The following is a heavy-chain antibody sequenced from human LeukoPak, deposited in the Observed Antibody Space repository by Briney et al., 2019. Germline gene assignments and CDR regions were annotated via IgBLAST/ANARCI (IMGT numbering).Heavy chain of an antibody. D-gene: IGHD3-10*01. CDR2: IYSSGST. J-gene: IGHJ4*02. Sequence: SETLSLTCTVSGGSISNYYWSWIRQPAGKGLEWIGRIYSSGSTNYNPSLKSRVTMSVDTSKNQFSLELSSVAAADTAVYYCARDPSYDSGYFDYWGQGTLVTVSS. CDR1: GGSISNYY. V-gene: IGHV4-4*07. CDR3: ARDPSYDSGYFDY.